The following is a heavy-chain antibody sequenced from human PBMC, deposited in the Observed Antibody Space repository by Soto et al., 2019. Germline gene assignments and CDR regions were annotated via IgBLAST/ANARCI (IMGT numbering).Heavy chain of an antibody. V-gene: IGHV4-31*03. Sequence: SETLSLTCTVSVGSLSTSAYYWSWIRQHPGNGLEWIWFIYYSWSTFYNPSLMSRVTISVDTSKYQCSLKMTSVTPADTAVYYCARHVSAVGRLGYFEQWGLGSLVTVSS. CDR2: IYYSWST. CDR1: VGSLSTSAYY. CDR3: ARHVSAVGRLGYFEQ. D-gene: IGHD3-16*01. J-gene: IGHJ1*01.